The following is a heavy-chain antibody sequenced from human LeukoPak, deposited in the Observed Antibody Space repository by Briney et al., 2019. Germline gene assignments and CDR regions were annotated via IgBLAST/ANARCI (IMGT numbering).Heavy chain of an antibody. CDR3: ARSLSVVVITAFDY. J-gene: IGHJ4*02. CDR2: IYYSGST. V-gene: IGHV4-39*01. CDR1: GGSISSSSYY. D-gene: IGHD3-22*01. Sequence: PSETLSLTCTVSGGSISSSSYYWGWIRQPPGKGLEWIGGIYYSGSTYYNPSLKSRVTISVDTSKNQFSLKLSSVTAADTAVYYCARSLSVVVITAFDYWGQGTLVTVSS.